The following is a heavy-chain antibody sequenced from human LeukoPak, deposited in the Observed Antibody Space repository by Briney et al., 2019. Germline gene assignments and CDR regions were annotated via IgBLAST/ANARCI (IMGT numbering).Heavy chain of an antibody. CDR3: AKDSEYYDFWSGYPDAFDI. CDR1: GFTFSSYG. Sequence: GGSLRLSCTASGFTFSSYGMHWVRQAPGKGLEWVAFIRYDGSNKYYADSVKGRFTISRDNSKNTLYLQMNSLRAEDTAVYYCAKDSEYYDFWSGYPDAFDIWGQGTMVTVSS. CDR2: IRYDGSNK. D-gene: IGHD3-3*01. J-gene: IGHJ3*02. V-gene: IGHV3-30*02.